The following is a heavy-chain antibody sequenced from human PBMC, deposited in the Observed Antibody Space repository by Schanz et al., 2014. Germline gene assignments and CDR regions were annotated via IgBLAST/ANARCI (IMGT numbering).Heavy chain of an antibody. CDR3: ARDLIPHDYGDDGDY. J-gene: IGHJ4*02. D-gene: IGHD4-17*01. V-gene: IGHV3-66*01. CDR1: GFTFSTYC. Sequence: EVQLVESGGGLVQPGGSLRLSCAASGFTFSTYCMSWVRQAPGKGLEWVSTIYTIGSTYYADSVKGRFTISRDSSKSTIYLQMNSLRAEDTAVYYCARDLIPHDYGDDGDYWGQGTLVTVSS. CDR2: IYTIGST.